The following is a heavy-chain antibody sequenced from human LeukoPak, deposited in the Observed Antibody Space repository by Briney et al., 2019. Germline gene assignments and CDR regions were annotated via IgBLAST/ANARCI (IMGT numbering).Heavy chain of an antibody. V-gene: IGHV3-30*01. D-gene: IGHD1-26*01. CDR2: ISYDGSNK. Sequence: GRSLRLSCAAPGFTFSSYAMRWVRQAPGKGLEWVAVISYDGSNKYYADSVKGRFTISRDNSKNTLYLQMDSLRAEDTAVYYCARGSGGSYRPPDYWGQGTLVTVSS. CDR3: ARGSGGSYRPPDY. J-gene: IGHJ4*02. CDR1: GFTFSSYA.